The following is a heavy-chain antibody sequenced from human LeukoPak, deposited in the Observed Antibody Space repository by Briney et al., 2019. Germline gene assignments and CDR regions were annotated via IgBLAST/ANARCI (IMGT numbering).Heavy chain of an antibody. V-gene: IGHV3-23*01. CDR1: GFTFSNYE. CDR3: AKDQGTAIFGMIIPDWYFDL. CDR2: ISGGSNNI. D-gene: IGHD3-3*01. J-gene: IGHJ2*01. Sequence: GGSLRLSCAASGFTFSNYEMNWVRQAPGKGLEWVSSISGGSNNINYAGSVKGRFTTSRDNSQNTLYLQMNSLRADDTAVYYCAKDQGTAIFGMIIPDWYFDLWGRGTLVTVSS.